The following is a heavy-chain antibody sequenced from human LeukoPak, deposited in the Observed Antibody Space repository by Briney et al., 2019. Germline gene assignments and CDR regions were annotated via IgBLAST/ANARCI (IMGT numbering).Heavy chain of an antibody. D-gene: IGHD6-19*01. CDR2: VYDGDTT. CDR3: AKDSHIAVADSDY. V-gene: IGHV3-53*01. CDR1: GFTVSNNY. Sequence: QPGGSLRLSCAASGFTVSNNYMSWVRQAPGKGLEWVSAVYDGDTTYYADSVKGRFTISRDNSKNTLYLQINSLRVEDTAVYYCAKDSHIAVADSDYWGQGTLVTVSS. J-gene: IGHJ4*02.